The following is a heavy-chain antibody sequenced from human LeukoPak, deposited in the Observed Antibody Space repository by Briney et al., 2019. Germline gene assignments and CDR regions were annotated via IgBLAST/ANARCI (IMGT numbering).Heavy chain of an antibody. V-gene: IGHV4-61*02. D-gene: IGHD4-17*01. CDR1: GDSMRSYSDF. CDR2: SYSRGNT. CDR3: ATARADYGDYNSFYYMDV. Sequence: SETLSLTCTVSGDSMRSYSDFWSGSRPPGGKGREGIGRSYSRGNTYYHPSLETRVTISLDTPRNQFSLKVSSVTAADTAVYYCATARADYGDYNSFYYMDVWGKGTTVTVSS. J-gene: IGHJ6*03.